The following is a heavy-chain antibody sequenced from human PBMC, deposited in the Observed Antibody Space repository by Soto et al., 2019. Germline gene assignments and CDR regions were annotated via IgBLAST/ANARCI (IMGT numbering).Heavy chain of an antibody. J-gene: IGHJ6*03. CDR3: ARDRAPGGTIFGVVKWKDDLLHDYYYYYMDV. V-gene: IGHV4-59*12. CDR2: IYYSGST. D-gene: IGHD3-3*01. CDR1: GGSISSYY. Sequence: SETLSLTCTVSGGSISSYYWSWIRQPPGKGLEWIGYIYYSGSTNYNPSLKSRVTISVDTSKNQFSLKLSSVTAADTAVYYCARDRAPGGTIFGVVKWKDDLLHDYYYYYMDVWGKGTTVTVSS.